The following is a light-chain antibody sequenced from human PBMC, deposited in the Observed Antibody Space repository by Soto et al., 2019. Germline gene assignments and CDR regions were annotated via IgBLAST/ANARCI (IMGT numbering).Light chain of an antibody. CDR2: GDK. Sequence: QSVLTQPPSVSGAPGQRVTISCTGGNSNIGAGYDVHWYRQISGTAPKLLIYGDKNRPSGVPDRFSGSKSGTSASLAITGLQAEDEADYYCHSYDSGLSGSVFGGGTKVTVL. CDR1: NSNIGAGYD. J-gene: IGLJ3*02. V-gene: IGLV1-40*01. CDR3: HSYDSGLSGSV.